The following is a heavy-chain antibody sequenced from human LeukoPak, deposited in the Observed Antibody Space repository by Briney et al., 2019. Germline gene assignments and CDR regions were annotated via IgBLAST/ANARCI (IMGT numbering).Heavy chain of an antibody. D-gene: IGHD5-18*01. Sequence: GGSLRLSCAASGFTFSSFVVSWVRQAPGKGLEWVSSISGDGDRIYYADSVKGRFTISRDNPKNMLYLQMNSLRGEDTAVYYCARYSSKEPYHFDYWGQGTLVTVSS. V-gene: IGHV3-23*01. J-gene: IGHJ4*02. CDR3: ARYSSKEPYHFDY. CDR1: GFTFSSFV. CDR2: ISGDGDRI.